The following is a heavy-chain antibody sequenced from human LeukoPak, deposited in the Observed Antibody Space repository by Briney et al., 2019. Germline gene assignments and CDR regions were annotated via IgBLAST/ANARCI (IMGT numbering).Heavy chain of an antibody. CDR1: GGSFCGYY. CDR3: ARDHGDWFDP. V-gene: IGHV4-59*01. Sequence: SETLSLTCAVYGGSFCGYYWSWIRQPPGKELEWIGYIYYSGSTNYNPSLKSRVTISVDTSKNQFSLKLSSVTAADTAVYYCARDHGDWFDPWGQGTLVTVSS. D-gene: IGHD3-3*01. CDR2: IYYSGST. J-gene: IGHJ5*02.